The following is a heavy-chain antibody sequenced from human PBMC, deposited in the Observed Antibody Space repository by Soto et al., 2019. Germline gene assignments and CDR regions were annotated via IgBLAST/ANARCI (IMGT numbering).Heavy chain of an antibody. CDR3: ARVQWLDDY. CDR2: IKQDGSEK. J-gene: IGHJ4*02. CDR1: GFTFSNYW. D-gene: IGHD6-19*01. Sequence: PGGSLRLSCAASGFTFSNYWMSWVRQAPGKGMEWMANIKQDGSEKYYVDSVKGRFTISRDNAKNSLYLQMNSLGAEDTAVYYCARVQWLDDYWGQGTLVTVSS. V-gene: IGHV3-7*03.